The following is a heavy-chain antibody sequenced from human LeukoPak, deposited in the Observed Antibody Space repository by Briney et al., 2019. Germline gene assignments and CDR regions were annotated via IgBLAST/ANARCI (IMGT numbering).Heavy chain of an antibody. D-gene: IGHD3-10*01. V-gene: IGHV3-53*05. CDR2: IYSGGNT. CDR3: AKRLYGSGGYYQFDY. CDR1: GFTVSSNY. J-gene: IGHJ4*02. Sequence: GGSLRLSCVASGFTVSSNYMSWVRQAPGKGLEWVSVIYSGGNTYYADSVKGRFTISRDNSKNTLYLQMNVLRAEDTAVYYCAKRLYGSGGYYQFDYWGQGTLVTVSS.